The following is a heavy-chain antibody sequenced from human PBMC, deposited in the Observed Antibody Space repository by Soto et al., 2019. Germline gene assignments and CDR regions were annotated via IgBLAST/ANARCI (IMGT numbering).Heavy chain of an antibody. J-gene: IGHJ4*02. CDR1: GFTFSDYP. CDR3: ARDFIVGAPDYFDY. Sequence: GGSLRLSCAASGFTFSDYPMHWVRQAPGKGLEWVAVISYDGRVKYYVDSVKGRFTISRDDSKNTLYLKMNSLRVDDTAVFYCARDFIVGAPDYFDYWGKGTLVTVSS. CDR2: ISYDGRVK. V-gene: IGHV3-30*04. D-gene: IGHD1-26*01.